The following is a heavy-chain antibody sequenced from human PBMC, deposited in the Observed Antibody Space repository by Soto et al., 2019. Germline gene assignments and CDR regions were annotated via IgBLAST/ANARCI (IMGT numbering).Heavy chain of an antibody. J-gene: IGHJ5*02. D-gene: IGHD2-2*01. V-gene: IGHV4-59*01. CDR1: GGSISSYY. Sequence: SETLSLTCTVSGGSISSYYWSWIRQPPGKGLEWIGYIYYSGSTNYNPSLKSRVTISVDTSKNQFSLKLSSVTAADTAVYYCARDPGYCISTSCYVFGWFDPWGQGTQVTVSS. CDR3: ARDPGYCISTSCYVFGWFDP. CDR2: IYYSGST.